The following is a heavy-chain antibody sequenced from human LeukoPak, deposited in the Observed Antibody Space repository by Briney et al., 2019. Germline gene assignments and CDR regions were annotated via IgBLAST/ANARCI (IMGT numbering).Heavy chain of an antibody. V-gene: IGHV1-18*04. J-gene: IGHJ4*02. CDR3: ARDTYSDYVYDY. CDR1: GYSFTSYG. D-gene: IGHD4-11*01. CDR2: ISGFNDDT. Sequence: ASVKVSCKASGYSFTSYGIGWVRQAPGQGLEWMGWISGFNDDTNYVQKFQGRVTMTTDTSTSTAYMELRSLRSGDTAVYYCARDTYSDYVYDYWGQGTLVTVSS.